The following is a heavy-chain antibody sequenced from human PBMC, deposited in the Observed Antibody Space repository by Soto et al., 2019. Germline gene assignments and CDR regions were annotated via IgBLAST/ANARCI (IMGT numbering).Heavy chain of an antibody. V-gene: IGHV3-66*04. Sequence: EVQLVESGGGLVQPGGSLRLSCAASGFTVSSNYMSWVRQAPGKGLEWVSVIYSAGSAYYADSVKGRFTISRDNSKNTLYLQMKSLRAEDTAVYYCARHGYSYGGGYFDYWGQGTLVTVSS. J-gene: IGHJ4*02. CDR3: ARHGYSYGGGYFDY. D-gene: IGHD5-18*01. CDR1: GFTVSSNY. CDR2: IYSAGSA.